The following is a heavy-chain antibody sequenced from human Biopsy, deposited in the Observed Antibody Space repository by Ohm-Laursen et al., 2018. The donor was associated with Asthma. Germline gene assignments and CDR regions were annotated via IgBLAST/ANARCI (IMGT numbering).Heavy chain of an antibody. J-gene: IGHJ6*02. CDR3: TRVLSKYSGAFKRTFHHNGMDV. Sequence: RSLRLSCAASGTHFGSYNMHWARQAPGKGLEWVAVITFDGSTQHYGDSVTGRFTISRDNAKNTLYLQMNSLRADDTALYYCTRVLSKYSGAFKRTFHHNGMDVWGRGTTVTVSS. CDR1: GTHFGSYN. V-gene: IGHV3-30-3*01. D-gene: IGHD5-12*01. CDR2: ITFDGSTQ.